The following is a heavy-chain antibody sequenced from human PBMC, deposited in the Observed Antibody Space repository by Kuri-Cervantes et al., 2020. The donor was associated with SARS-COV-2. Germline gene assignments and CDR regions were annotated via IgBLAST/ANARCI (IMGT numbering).Heavy chain of an antibody. CDR3: ARSIAVAEYYYYYYYMDV. Sequence: ASVKVSCKASGYTFTSYGITWVRQAPGQGLEWMGWISAYNGNTNYAQKLQGRVTMTTDTSTSTAYMELRSLRSDDTAVYYCARSIAVAEYYYYYYYMDVWGKGTTVTVSS. CDR1: GYTFTSYG. CDR2: ISAYNGNT. V-gene: IGHV1-18*01. D-gene: IGHD6-19*01. J-gene: IGHJ6*03.